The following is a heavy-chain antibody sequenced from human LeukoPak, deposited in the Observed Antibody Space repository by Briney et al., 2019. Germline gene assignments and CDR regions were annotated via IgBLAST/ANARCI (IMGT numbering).Heavy chain of an antibody. D-gene: IGHD5-18*01. CDR2: IWYEGRKI. V-gene: IGHV3-33*01. CDR1: GFPFSNYG. CDR3: AREAYSYGATDYYFDL. Sequence: GGSLRLSCAASGFPFSNYGLQWVRQAPGKGLEWVAVIWYEGRKIHYTDSVKGRFTITRDKPNNTLYLQMNNLRAEDTALYSCAREAYSYGATDYYFDLGGRGTLVTVS. J-gene: IGHJ2*01.